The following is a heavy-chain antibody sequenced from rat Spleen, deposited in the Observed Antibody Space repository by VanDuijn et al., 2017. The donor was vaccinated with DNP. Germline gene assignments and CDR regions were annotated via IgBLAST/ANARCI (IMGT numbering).Heavy chain of an antibody. V-gene: IGHV5-25*01. CDR3: ARRYWGPGSFDY. Sequence: EVQLAEPGGGLVQPGNSLKLSCAASGFNFNDYWMGWVRQAPGKGLEWVASISTGGDDTYYRDSVKGRFIISRDNAKSTLYLQMDSLRSEDTATYYCARRYWGPGSFDYWGQGVMVTVSS. D-gene: IGHD4-2*01. J-gene: IGHJ2*01. CDR2: ISTGGDDT. CDR1: GFNFNDYW.